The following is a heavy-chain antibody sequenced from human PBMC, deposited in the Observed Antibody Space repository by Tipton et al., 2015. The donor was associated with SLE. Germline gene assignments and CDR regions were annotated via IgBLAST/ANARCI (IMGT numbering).Heavy chain of an antibody. CDR2: IYYSGNT. CDR1: GGSISISSHF. D-gene: IGHD6-19*01. J-gene: IGHJ2*01. V-gene: IGHV4-39*01. Sequence: TLSLTCTVSGGSISISSHFWGWIRQPPEKGLEWIGSIYYSGNTYYNPSLKSRVSVSIDPSKNQFSLRLSSVTAADTAVYYCARRGIAVAGIHWYFDLWGRGTLVTVSS. CDR3: ARRGIAVAGIHWYFDL.